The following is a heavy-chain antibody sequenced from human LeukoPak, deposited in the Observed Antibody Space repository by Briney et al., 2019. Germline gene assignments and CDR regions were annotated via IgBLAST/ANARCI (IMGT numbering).Heavy chain of an antibody. CDR3: ARTRIAAAGIYYFDY. V-gene: IGHV4-59*08. Sequence: PSETLSLTCTVSGGSISSYYWSWIRQPPGKGLEWIGYIYYSGSTNYNPSLKSRVTISVDTSKNQFSLKQSSVTAADTAVYYCARTRIAAAGIYYFDYWGQGTLVTVSS. D-gene: IGHD6-13*01. CDR1: GGSISSYY. J-gene: IGHJ4*02. CDR2: IYYSGST.